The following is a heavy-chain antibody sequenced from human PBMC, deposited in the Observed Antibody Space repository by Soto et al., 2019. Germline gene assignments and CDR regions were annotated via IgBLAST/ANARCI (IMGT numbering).Heavy chain of an antibody. CDR2: ISYDGSNK. D-gene: IGHD2-2*01. Sequence: QPGGSLRLSCAASGFTFSSYAMHWVRQAPGNGLEWVAVISYDGSNKYYADSVKGRVTISRDNSKNTLYLQMKSLRAEDTAVYYCAREVGYCSSTSCYHWFDPWGQGTLVTVSS. CDR3: AREVGYCSSTSCYHWFDP. V-gene: IGHV3-30-3*01. J-gene: IGHJ5*02. CDR1: GFTFSSYA.